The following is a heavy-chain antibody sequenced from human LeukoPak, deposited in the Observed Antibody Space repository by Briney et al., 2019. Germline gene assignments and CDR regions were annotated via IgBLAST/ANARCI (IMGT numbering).Heavy chain of an antibody. Sequence: PGGSLRLSCAASGFTFSSYAMSWVRQAPGKGLEWVSAISGSGGSTYYADSVKGRFTISRDNSKNTLYLQVNSLRAEDTAVYYCAKDEGYSGSYYDFDYWGQGTLVTVSS. CDR2: ISGSGGST. CDR1: GFTFSSYA. V-gene: IGHV3-23*01. J-gene: IGHJ4*02. CDR3: AKDEGYSGSYYDFDY. D-gene: IGHD1-26*01.